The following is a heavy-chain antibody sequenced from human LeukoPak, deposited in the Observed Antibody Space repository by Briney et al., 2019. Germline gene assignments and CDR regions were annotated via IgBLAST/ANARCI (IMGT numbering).Heavy chain of an antibody. D-gene: IGHD1-14*01. V-gene: IGHV4-39*01. CDR2: IYYSGST. J-gene: IGHJ3*02. Sequence: SETLSLTCTVSGGSISSSSYYWGWIRQPPGKGLEWIGSIYYSGSTYYNPSLKSRVTISVDTSKNQFSLKLSSVTAADTAVYYCARRMNLDAFDIWGQGTMVTVSS. CDR1: GGSISSSSYY. CDR3: ARRMNLDAFDI.